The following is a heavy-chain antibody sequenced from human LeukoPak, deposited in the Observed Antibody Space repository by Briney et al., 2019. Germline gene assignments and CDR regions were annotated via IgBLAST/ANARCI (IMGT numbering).Heavy chain of an antibody. J-gene: IGHJ4*02. CDR1: GYTFTDYY. V-gene: IGHV1-69-2*01. CDR3: ATGRTTGTTFYDY. D-gene: IGHD1-1*01. CDR2: VDPEDGET. Sequence: ASVKVSCKVSGYTFTDYYMHWVQEAPGKGLEWMGLVDPEDGETIYAEKFQGRVTITADTSTDTAYMELISLGSEDTAVYYCATGRTTGTTFYDYWGQGTLVTVSS.